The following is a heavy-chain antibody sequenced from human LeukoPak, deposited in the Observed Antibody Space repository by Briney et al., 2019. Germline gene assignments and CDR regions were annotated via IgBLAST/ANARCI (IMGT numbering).Heavy chain of an antibody. CDR1: GFTFSGHW. Sequence: GGSLRLSCVASGFTFSGHWMHWVRQAPGKGLEWVTFIRYDGSKRLYADSVKGRFTISRDNSKDTLSLQMNSLRSEDTAVYYCAKGESYGYDFWGQGTLVTVSS. CDR2: IRYDGSKR. D-gene: IGHD5-18*01. J-gene: IGHJ4*02. CDR3: AKGESYGYDF. V-gene: IGHV3-30*02.